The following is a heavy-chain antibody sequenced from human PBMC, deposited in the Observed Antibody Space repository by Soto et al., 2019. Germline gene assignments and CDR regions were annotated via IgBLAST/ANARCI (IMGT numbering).Heavy chain of an antibody. D-gene: IGHD3-3*01. Sequence: PGGSLRLSCAASGFTFSNAWMNWVRQAPGKGLEWVGRIKSKTDGGTTDYAAPVKGRFTISRDDSKNTLYLQMNSLKTEDTAVYYCTTAVGFLEWLFSSGLERAFDIWGQGTMVTVSS. CDR1: GFTFSNAW. V-gene: IGHV3-15*07. J-gene: IGHJ3*02. CDR2: IKSKTDGGTT. CDR3: TTAVGFLEWLFSSGLERAFDI.